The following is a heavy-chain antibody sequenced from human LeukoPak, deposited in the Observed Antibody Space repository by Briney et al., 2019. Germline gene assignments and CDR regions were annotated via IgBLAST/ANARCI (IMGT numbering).Heavy chain of an antibody. J-gene: IGHJ4*02. Sequence: GGSLRLSCAASGFTFSSYAMNWVRQAPGKGLEWVSVISGSGGSTYYADSVKGRFSISRDNSKNTLYPQMNSLRAEDTAVYYCAKGGTYSGYDPSYFDYWGQGTLVTVSS. CDR1: GFTFSSYA. V-gene: IGHV3-23*01. CDR3: AKGGTYSGYDPSYFDY. D-gene: IGHD5-12*01. CDR2: ISGSGGST.